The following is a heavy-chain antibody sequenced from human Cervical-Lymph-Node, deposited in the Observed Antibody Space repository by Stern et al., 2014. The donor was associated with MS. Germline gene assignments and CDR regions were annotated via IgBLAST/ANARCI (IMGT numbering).Heavy chain of an antibody. D-gene: IGHD3-10*01. Sequence: VQLLESGGGVVQPGRSLRLSCVVSGFTFSTYAMHWVRQAPGKGLEWVAFVSYDGTQRNSTDSVKARFTISRDNSKNTLYLHMNSLRDEDTAVYFCARGGRGVGLEYWGQGALVTVSS. V-gene: IGHV3-30-3*01. CDR3: ARGGRGVGLEY. CDR1: GFTFSTYA. CDR2: VSYDGTQR. J-gene: IGHJ4*02.